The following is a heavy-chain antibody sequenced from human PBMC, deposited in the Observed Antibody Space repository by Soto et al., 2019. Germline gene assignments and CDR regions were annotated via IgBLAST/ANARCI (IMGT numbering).Heavy chain of an antibody. J-gene: IGHJ6*02. V-gene: IGHV1-69*01. CDR2: IIPIVGTA. CDR1: GGTFSSYA. CDR3: ARGGLGDCSSTSCSHYYYYGMDV. Sequence: QVQLVQSGAEVKKPGSSVKVSCKASGGTFSSYAISWVRQAPGQGLEWMGGIIPIVGTANYAQKFQGRVTITADESTSTAYMELSSLRSEDTAVYYCARGGLGDCSSTSCSHYYYYGMDVWGQGTTVTVSS. D-gene: IGHD2-2*01.